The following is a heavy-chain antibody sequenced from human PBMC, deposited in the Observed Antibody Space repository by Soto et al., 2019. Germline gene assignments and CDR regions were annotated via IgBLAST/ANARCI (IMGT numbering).Heavy chain of an antibody. Sequence: PGGSLRLSCAASGFTFSSFGMHWVRQAPAKGLEWVAVISYDGTEEKYADSVKGRATVSRDNSKNTVYLQMNRLRGDDSAIYYCAKGRFDVVTISPFDHWGQGTLVTVSS. D-gene: IGHD3-3*02. CDR1: GFTFSSFG. J-gene: IGHJ4*01. CDR3: AKGRFDVVTISPFDH. V-gene: IGHV3-30*18. CDR2: ISYDGTEE.